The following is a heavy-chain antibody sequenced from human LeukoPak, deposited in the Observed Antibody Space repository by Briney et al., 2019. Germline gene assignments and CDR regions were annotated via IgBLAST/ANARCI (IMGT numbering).Heavy chain of an antibody. J-gene: IGHJ4*02. D-gene: IGHD1-26*01. CDR2: IYYSGST. CDR3: AREIQWELLGGGYYFDY. Sequence: SETLSLTCAVSGGSISSYYWSWIRQPPGKGLEWIGYIYYSGSTNYNPSLKSRVTISVDTSKNQFSLKLSSVTAADTAVYYCAREIQWELLGGGYYFDYWGQGTLVTVSS. V-gene: IGHV4-59*01. CDR1: GGSISSYY.